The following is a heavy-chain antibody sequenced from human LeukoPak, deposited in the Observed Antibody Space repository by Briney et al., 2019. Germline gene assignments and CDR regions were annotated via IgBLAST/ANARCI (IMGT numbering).Heavy chain of an antibody. J-gene: IGHJ5*02. CDR1: GYTFTSYD. CDR3: ARDGYCSSTSCYGWFDP. V-gene: IGHV1-8*01. CDR2: MNPNSGNT. D-gene: IGHD2-2*03. Sequence: GASVKVSCKASGYTFTSYDINWVRQATGQGLEWMGWMNPNSGNTGYAQKFQGRVTMTRNTFISTAYMELSSLRSEDTAVYYCARDGYCSSTSCYGWFDPWGQGTLVTVSS.